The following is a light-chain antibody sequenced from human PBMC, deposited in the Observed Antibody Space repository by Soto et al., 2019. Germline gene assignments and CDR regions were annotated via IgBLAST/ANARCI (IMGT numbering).Light chain of an antibody. V-gene: IGKV3-20*01. CDR1: QSVSSSY. Sequence: EIVLTQSPGTLSLSPGERATLCCRASQSVSSSYLAWYQQRPGQAPRLLIYGASSRAPGIPDRFSGSGSGTDFTLTISRLEPEDFAVYYCQQYGSSPPITFGQGTRLEIK. CDR3: QQYGSSPPIT. CDR2: GAS. J-gene: IGKJ5*01.